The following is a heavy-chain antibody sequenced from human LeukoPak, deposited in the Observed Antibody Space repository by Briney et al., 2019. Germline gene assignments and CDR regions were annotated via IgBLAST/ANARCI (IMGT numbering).Heavy chain of an antibody. CDR1: GGSFSGYY. CDR3: ARYCSGGSCRGWYFDL. CDR2: INHSGSN. D-gene: IGHD2-15*01. J-gene: IGHJ2*01. V-gene: IGHV4-34*01. Sequence: PSETLSLTCAVYGGSFSGYYWSWIRQPPGKGLEWIGEINHSGSNNYNPSLKSRATISVDTSKNQFSLKLSSVTAADTAVYYCARYCSGGSCRGWYFDLWGRGTLVTVSS.